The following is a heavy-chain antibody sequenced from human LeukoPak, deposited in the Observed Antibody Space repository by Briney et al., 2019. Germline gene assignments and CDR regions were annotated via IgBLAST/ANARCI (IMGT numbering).Heavy chain of an antibody. CDR2: IYPGADT. D-gene: IGHD1-1*01. CDR1: GYSFTSYW. Sequence: GESLKISCKGSGYSFTSYWIGWVRQMPGKGLEWMGIIYPGADTRYSPSFQGQVTISADKSISTAYLQRSSLKASDTAMYYCARLYGTATHFDYWGQGTLVTVSS. CDR3: ARLYGTATHFDY. V-gene: IGHV5-51*01. J-gene: IGHJ4*02.